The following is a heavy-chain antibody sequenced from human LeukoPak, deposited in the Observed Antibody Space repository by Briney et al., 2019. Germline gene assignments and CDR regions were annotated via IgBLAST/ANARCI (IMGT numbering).Heavy chain of an antibody. J-gene: IGHJ4*02. V-gene: IGHV1-3*01. Sequence: ASVPVSCMASGYTFTSYALHWVRQAPAQRLAWMGWINDGNGNTKYSQKFQGRVTITRDTSASTAYMELSSLRSEYTAVYYCAAAGTDYFDYWGQGTLVTVSS. D-gene: IGHD6-13*01. CDR1: GYTFTSYA. CDR3: AAAGTDYFDY. CDR2: INDGNGNT.